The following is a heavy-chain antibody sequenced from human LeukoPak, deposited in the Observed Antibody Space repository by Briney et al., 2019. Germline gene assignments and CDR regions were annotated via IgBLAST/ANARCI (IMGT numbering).Heavy chain of an antibody. V-gene: IGHV4-31*03. CDR1: GGSISSGGYY. J-gene: IGHJ6*03. CDR3: ARARGRGYYYFMEV. Sequence: ASETLSLNCTVSGGSISSGGYYWRWIRQHPGKGLECIGYIYYTGSTYYNPSLKSRVTISVDTSKNQFSLKLSSVTAADAAVYYCARARGRGYYYFMEVWGRGTTVTVSS. CDR2: IYYTGST. D-gene: IGHD3-10*01.